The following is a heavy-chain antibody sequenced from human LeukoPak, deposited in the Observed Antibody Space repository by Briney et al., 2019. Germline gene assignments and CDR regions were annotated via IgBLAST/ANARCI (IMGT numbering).Heavy chain of an antibody. D-gene: IGHD6-13*01. J-gene: IGHJ4*02. CDR1: GSTFSNEA. CDR2: ISVSGGST. CDR3: AKGGGSWYGD. Sequence: GGSLRLSCAASGSTFSNEAMSWVRQAPAKGLEWVSSISVSGGSTYYADSVKGRFTISRDDSKNTLYLQMNSLRVEDTAVYYCAKGGGSWYGDWGQGTLVTVSS. V-gene: IGHV3-23*01.